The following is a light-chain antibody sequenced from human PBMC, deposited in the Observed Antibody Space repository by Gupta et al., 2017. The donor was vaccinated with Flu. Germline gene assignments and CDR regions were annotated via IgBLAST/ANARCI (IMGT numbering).Light chain of an antibody. V-gene: IGKV3-15*01. CDR2: DAS. Sequence: EIVMTQSPATLSVSPGERATLSCRASQSICNNLAWYQQKPGQAPRLLIYDASTRAKGISARFSASGSGTEFTLTISSLQSEDFASYDCQQYNQRLFGGGTKVEI. CDR1: QSICNN. J-gene: IGKJ4*01. CDR3: QQYNQRL.